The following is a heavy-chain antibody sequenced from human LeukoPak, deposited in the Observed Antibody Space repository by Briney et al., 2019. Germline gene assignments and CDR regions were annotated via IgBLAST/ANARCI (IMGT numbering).Heavy chain of an antibody. V-gene: IGHV5-51*01. CDR1: GCSFTTFW. CDR3: ARFTGTTCDY. CDR2: IYPVDSDT. J-gene: IGHJ4*02. Sequence: GESLKISCKGSGCSFTTFWIGWVRQMPGTGLEWMGIIYPVDSDTRYSPSFQGQVTISADKSISTAYLQWSSLKASDTAMYYCARFTGTTCDYWGQGALVTVSS. D-gene: IGHD1-1*01.